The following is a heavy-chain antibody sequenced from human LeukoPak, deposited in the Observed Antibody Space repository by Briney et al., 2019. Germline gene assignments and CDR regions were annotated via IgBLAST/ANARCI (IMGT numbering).Heavy chain of an antibody. V-gene: IGHV4-4*02. D-gene: IGHD3-9*01. CDR3: ARGGAPTGSDAFDI. J-gene: IGHJ3*02. CDR2: IYHSGST. Sequence: PSETLSLTCTVSGGSISSSNWWSWVRQPPGKGLEWIGEIYHSGSTNYNPSLKSRVTISVDKSKNQFSLKLSSVTAADTAVYYCARGGAPTGSDAFDIWGQGTMVTVSS. CDR1: GGSISSSNW.